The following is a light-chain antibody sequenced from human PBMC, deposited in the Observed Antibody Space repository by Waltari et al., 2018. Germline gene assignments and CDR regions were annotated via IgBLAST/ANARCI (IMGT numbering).Light chain of an antibody. Sequence: DIQMTQSPSSLSASVGDRVTITCRASQGISSYLAWYQQKPGKAPKLLIYKASTLQSGVPSRFSGSGSGTDFTLTISSLQPEDFATYYCQQHNSNPLTFGGGTKVESK. V-gene: IGKV1-9*01. CDR1: QGISSY. J-gene: IGKJ4*01. CDR3: QQHNSNPLT. CDR2: KAS.